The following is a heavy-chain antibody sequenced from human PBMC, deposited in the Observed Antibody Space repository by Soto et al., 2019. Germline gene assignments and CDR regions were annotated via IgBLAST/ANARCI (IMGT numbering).Heavy chain of an antibody. D-gene: IGHD5-18*01. CDR1: GGSIGSGGDY. CDR3: ARGYNYRAFDY. Sequence: TLSLTCTVSGGSIGSGGDYWSWIRQHPGKGLEWIGSIYYSGSTYYNPSLKSRVTLLVDTSKNRFSLKLTSVTAADTAVYYCARGYNYRAFDYWGQGTPVTVSS. J-gene: IGHJ4*02. CDR2: IYYSGST. V-gene: IGHV4-31*03.